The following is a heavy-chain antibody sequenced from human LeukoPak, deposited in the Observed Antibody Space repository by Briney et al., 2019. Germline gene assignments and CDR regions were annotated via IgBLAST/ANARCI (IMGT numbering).Heavy chain of an antibody. CDR2: IKEDGSVK. CDR3: ARDAGWFRFDY. CDR1: GFSFGGSW. Sequence: PGGSLRLSCAASGFSFGGSWMTWVRQAPGKGLEWLANIKEDGSVKNYEDSVEGRFTISRDNAKNSLYLHMNSLRAEDTAVYYCARDAGWFRFDYWGQGTLVTVSS. V-gene: IGHV3-7*01. J-gene: IGHJ4*02. D-gene: IGHD2-15*01.